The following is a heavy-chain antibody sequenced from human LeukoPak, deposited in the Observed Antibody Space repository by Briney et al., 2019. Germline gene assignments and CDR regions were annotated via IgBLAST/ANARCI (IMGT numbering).Heavy chain of an antibody. CDR2: ISASGDNT. CDR1: GFTVNSYA. D-gene: IGHD4-17*01. J-gene: IGHJ4*02. CDR3: AKGGRRHYGDYVAF. V-gene: IGHV3-23*01. Sequence: GGSLRLSCDASGFTVNSYAMNWVRQAPGKELEWVSVISASGDNTYYADSVKGRFTISRVDSKNTVYLQMNSLRADDTAVYHCAKGGRRHYGDYVAFWGQGTLVTVSS.